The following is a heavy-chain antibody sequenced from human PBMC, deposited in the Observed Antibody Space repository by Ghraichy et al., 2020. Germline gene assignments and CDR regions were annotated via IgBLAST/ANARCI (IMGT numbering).Heavy chain of an antibody. D-gene: IGHD6-13*01. J-gene: IGHJ5*02. Sequence: SETLSLTCAVYGGSFSGYYWSWIRQPPGKGLEWIGEINHSGSTNYNPSLKSRVTISVDTSKNQFSLKLSSVTAADTAVYYCARGALMAIAAAGMDVWFDPWGQGTLVTVSS. CDR1: GGSFSGYY. CDR2: INHSGST. V-gene: IGHV4-34*01. CDR3: ARGALMAIAAAGMDVWFDP.